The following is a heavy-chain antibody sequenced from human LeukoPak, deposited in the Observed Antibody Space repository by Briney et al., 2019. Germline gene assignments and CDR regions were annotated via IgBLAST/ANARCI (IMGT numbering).Heavy chain of an antibody. D-gene: IGHD6-13*01. J-gene: IGHJ4*02. Sequence: GRSLRLSCGASGFTFNNYAMHWVRQAPGKGLEWVALISYDGSNKNYADSVKGRFTISRDNSKNTLYLQMNSLRVEDTSVYYCVKEGEYSSSVWYFDYWGQGTLVTVSS. CDR1: GFTFNNYA. V-gene: IGHV3-30*18. CDR2: ISYDGSNK. CDR3: VKEGEYSSSVWYFDY.